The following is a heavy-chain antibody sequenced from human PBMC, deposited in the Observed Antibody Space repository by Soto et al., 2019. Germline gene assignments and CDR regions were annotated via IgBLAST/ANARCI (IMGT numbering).Heavy chain of an antibody. V-gene: IGHV1-69*12. CDR3: ARVEAVAGLYNYHGLDV. CDR2: IVPIFGTT. J-gene: IGHJ6*02. D-gene: IGHD6-19*01. CDR1: GGTFSNYA. Sequence: QVQLVQSGAEVKKPGSSVKVSCKVSGGTFSNYAIDWVRLAPGHGIEWMGGIVPIFGTTYYTQKFQGRATIIADDSTTTAYLEKSSLRSEDTAIYYCARVEAVAGLYNYHGLDVWGQGTAVTVSS.